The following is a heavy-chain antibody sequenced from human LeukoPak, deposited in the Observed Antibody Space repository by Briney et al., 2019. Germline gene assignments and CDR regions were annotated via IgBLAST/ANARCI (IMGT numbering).Heavy chain of an antibody. V-gene: IGHV1-18*01. CDR1: GYTFTSYG. CDR2: ISAYNGNT. Sequence: GESLKISCKASGYTFTSYGISWVRQAPGQGLEWMGWISAYNGNTNYAQKLQGRVTMTTDTSTSTAYMELRSLRSEDSAVYYCARHGGITVFGEAQPGGAFDIWGQGTMVTVSS. J-gene: IGHJ3*02. CDR3: ARHGGITVFGEAQPGGAFDI. D-gene: IGHD3-3*01.